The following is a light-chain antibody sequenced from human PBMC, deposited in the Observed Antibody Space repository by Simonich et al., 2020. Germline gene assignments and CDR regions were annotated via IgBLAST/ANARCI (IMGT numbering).Light chain of an antibody. CDR2: DNN. V-gene: IGLV1-51*01. CDR1: SSNSGNNY. CDR3: GTWDSSLSVYV. Sequence: QSVLTQPPSVSAAPGQKVTISCSGSSSNSGNNYVSWYQQHPGTAPKLLIYDNNKRPAGIPDRFSGSKSGTSATLGITGLQTGDEADYYCGTWDSSLSVYVFGTGTKVTVL. J-gene: IGLJ1*01.